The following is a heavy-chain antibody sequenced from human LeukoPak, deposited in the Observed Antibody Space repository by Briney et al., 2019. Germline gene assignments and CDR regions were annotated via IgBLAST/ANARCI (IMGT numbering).Heavy chain of an antibody. CDR2: LSPYSGNT. V-gene: IGHV1-18*01. CDR3: TRVGGYSPSSTGGSAFDI. Sequence: ASVKVSCKASGYTFTSYDINWVRQATGQGLEWVGWLSPYSGNTNYAQKVQGRVIMTTDTSTSTAYMELRSLRSDDTAMYFCTRVGGYSPSSTGGSAFDIWGQGTMVTVSS. D-gene: IGHD6-6*01. CDR1: GYTFTSYD. J-gene: IGHJ3*02.